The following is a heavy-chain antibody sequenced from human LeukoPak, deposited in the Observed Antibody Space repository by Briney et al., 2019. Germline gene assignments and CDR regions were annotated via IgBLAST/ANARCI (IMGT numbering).Heavy chain of an antibody. CDR1: GFTFSSYG. CDR2: ISYDGSNK. D-gene: IGHD3/OR15-3a*01. J-gene: IGHJ4*02. V-gene: IGHV3-30*03. Sequence: GGSLRLSCAASGFTFSSYGMHWVRQAPGKGLEWVAVISYDGSNKYYADSVKGRFTISRDNSKNTLYLQMNSLRAEDTAVYYCARDSGFSGTQRGEYWGQGTLVTVSS. CDR3: ARDSGFSGTQRGEY.